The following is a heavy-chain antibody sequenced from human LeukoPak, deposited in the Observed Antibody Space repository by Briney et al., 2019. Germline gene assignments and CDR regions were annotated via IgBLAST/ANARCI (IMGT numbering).Heavy chain of an antibody. J-gene: IGHJ3*02. CDR3: ARDLGVSGWSRFPWSVHAFDI. CDR1: GASISINNFW. CDR2: VYHSGST. V-gene: IGHV4-39*07. D-gene: IGHD6-19*01. Sequence: PSETLSLTCSISGASISINNFWWGWIRQSPGKAMEWVGSVYHSGSTYYNPSLTRRLNMSVDTSKNQFSLKLSSVTAADTAVYYCARDLGVSGWSRFPWSVHAFDIWGQGTMVTVSS.